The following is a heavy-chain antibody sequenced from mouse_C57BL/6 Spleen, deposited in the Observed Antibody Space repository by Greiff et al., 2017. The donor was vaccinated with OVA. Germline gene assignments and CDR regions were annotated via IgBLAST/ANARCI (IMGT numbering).Heavy chain of an antibody. CDR2: INYDGSST. CDR3: ARGGGPFFDY. V-gene: IGHV5-16*01. Sequence: EVKLMESEGGLVQPGSSMKLSCTASGFTFSDYYMAWVRQVPEKGLEWVANINYDGSSTYYLDSLKSRFIISRDNAKNILYLQMSSLKSEDTATYYCARGGGPFFDYWGQGTTLTVSS. CDR1: GFTFSDYY. D-gene: IGHD1-1*02. J-gene: IGHJ2*01.